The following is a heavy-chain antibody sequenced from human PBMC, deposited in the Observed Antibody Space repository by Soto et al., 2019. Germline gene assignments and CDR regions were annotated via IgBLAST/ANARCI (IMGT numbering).Heavy chain of an antibody. CDR2: ISAYNGNT. CDR3: ARHQVYCGGDCLDAFDI. Sequence: QVQLVQSGAEVKKPGASVKVSCKASGYTFTSYGISWVGQAPGQGLERMGWISAYNGNTNYAQKLQGRVTMTTDTFPSTVNMELRSLRSDDTAVYYCARHQVYCGGDCLDAFDIWGQGTMVTVSS. D-gene: IGHD2-21*02. CDR1: GYTFTSYG. J-gene: IGHJ3*02. V-gene: IGHV1-18*01.